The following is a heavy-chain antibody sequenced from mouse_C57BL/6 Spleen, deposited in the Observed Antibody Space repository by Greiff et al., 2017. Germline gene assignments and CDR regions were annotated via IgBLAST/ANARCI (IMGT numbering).Heavy chain of an antibody. CDR1: GYTFTSYD. CDR2: IYPRDGST. CDR3: ARSGGSSYIRDWYFEV. Sequence: QVQLQQSGPELVKPGASVKLSCKASGYTFTSYDINWVKQRPGQGLEWIGWIYPRDGSTKYNEKFKGKATLTVDTSSRTAYMELHSLTSEDSAVYFCARSGGSSYIRDWYFEVWGTGTTVTVSS. J-gene: IGHJ1*03. D-gene: IGHD1-1*01. V-gene: IGHV1-85*01.